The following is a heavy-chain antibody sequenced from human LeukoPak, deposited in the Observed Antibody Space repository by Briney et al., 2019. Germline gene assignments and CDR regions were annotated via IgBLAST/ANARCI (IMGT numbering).Heavy chain of an antibody. CDR1: GFTFSNYA. CDR2: VSGSGAYT. Sequence: GFSLRLSCAATGFTFSNYAMNWVRQAPGKGREWVSAVSGSGAYTYYVDSLRGRFTISRDNSKNTLYRELNSVTAEDTAVYYCAKARDVVVVPAAMCALDVWGQGTTVTVSS. J-gene: IGHJ6*02. V-gene: IGHV3-23*01. D-gene: IGHD2-2*01. CDR3: AKARDVVVVPAAMCALDV.